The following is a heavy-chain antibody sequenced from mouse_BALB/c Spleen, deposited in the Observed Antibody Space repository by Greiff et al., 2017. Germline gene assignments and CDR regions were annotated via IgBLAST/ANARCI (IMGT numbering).Heavy chain of an antibody. CDR1: GFTFSSFG. Sequence: DVKLVESGGGLVKPGGSRKLSCAASGFTFSSFGMHWVRQAPEKGLEWVAYISSGSSTIYYADTVKGRFTISRDNPKNTLFLQMTSLRSEDTAMYYCARSGYYYAMDYWGQGTSVTVSS. CDR2: ISSGSSTI. J-gene: IGHJ4*01. CDR3: ARSGYYYAMDY. V-gene: IGHV5-17*02. D-gene: IGHD3-1*01.